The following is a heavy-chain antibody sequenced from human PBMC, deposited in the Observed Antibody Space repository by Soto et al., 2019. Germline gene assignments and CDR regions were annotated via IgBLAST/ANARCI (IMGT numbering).Heavy chain of an antibody. V-gene: IGHV1-69*12. D-gene: IGHD3-22*01. CDR2: IIPIFDTA. CDR1: GGTFSSYA. CDR3: AGHSSGVPGYYYGMDV. J-gene: IGHJ6*02. Sequence: QVQLVQSGAEVKKPGSSVKVSCKASGGTFSSYAISWVRQAPGQGLEWMGGIIPIFDTADYAPKFQGRVTITADESTNTAYMELSSLRSEDTAVYYCAGHSSGVPGYYYGMDVWGQGTTVTVSS.